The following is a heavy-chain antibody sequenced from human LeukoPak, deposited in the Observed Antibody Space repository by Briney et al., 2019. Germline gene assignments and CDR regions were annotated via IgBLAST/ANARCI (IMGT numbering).Heavy chain of an antibody. D-gene: IGHD3-10*01. J-gene: IGHJ4*02. V-gene: IGHV3-11*01. Sequence: GGSLRLSCAASGFTFSDYYMSWIRQAPGKGLEWVSYISSSGSTIYYADSVKGRFTISRDNAKNSLYLQMNSLRAEDTALYYCAKDVQLLWFGEFDYWGQGALVTVSS. CDR1: GFTFSDYY. CDR3: AKDVQLLWFGEFDY. CDR2: ISSSGSTI.